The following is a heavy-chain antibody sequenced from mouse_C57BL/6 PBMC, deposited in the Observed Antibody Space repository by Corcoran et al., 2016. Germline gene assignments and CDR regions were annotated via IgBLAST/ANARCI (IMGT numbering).Heavy chain of an antibody. Sequence: QIQLVQSGPERKKPGETVRISCKDAGDTFTTYGMSWVKQAPGNGLKWMGWINTYSGVPTYADDFKGRFAFSLETPASTASLQINNLKNEDTATYFCARGGRSYWYFDVWGTGTTVTVS. D-gene: IGHD1-1*01. CDR1: GDTFTTYG. CDR3: ARGGRSYWYFDV. CDR2: INTYSGVP. J-gene: IGHJ1*03. V-gene: IGHV9-3*01.